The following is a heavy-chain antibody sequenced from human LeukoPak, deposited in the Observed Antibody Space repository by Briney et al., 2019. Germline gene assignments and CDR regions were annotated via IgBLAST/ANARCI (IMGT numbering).Heavy chain of an antibody. CDR2: MSTSSTTI. V-gene: IGHV3-48*04. J-gene: IGHJ3*02. Sequence: GGSLGLSCAASGFTFSSYSMNWVRQAPGKGLEWVSYMSTSSTTIYYADSVKGRFTISRDNAKNSLYLQMNSLRAEDTAVYYCARLYCRGGSCYSGDAFDIWGQGAMVTVSS. D-gene: IGHD2-15*01. CDR1: GFTFSSYS. CDR3: ARLYCRGGSCYSGDAFDI.